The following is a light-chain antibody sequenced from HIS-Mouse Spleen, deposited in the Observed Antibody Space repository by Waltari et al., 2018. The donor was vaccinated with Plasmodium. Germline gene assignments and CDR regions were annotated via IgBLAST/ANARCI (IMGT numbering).Light chain of an antibody. Sequence: DIVMTQSPDSLAVSLGERATINCKSSQSVLYSSNNKNYLAWYQQKPGQPPKLLIYWAATRECGVPDRFSGSGSGTDFTLTISCLQAEDVAVYYCQQYYSTPWTFGQGTKVEIK. CDR3: QQYYSTPWT. CDR1: QSVLYSSNNKNY. J-gene: IGKJ1*01. V-gene: IGKV4-1*01. CDR2: WAA.